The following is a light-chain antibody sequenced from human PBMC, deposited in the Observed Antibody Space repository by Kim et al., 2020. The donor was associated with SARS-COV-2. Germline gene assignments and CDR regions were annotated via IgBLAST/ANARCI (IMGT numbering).Light chain of an antibody. CDR1: QSISTF. CDR3: QQSYSRVT. CDR2: TAS. J-gene: IGKJ4*01. Sequence: SASVGDRITVTCRASQSISTFLNWYQQKPGKAPKVLIYTASGLQSGVPSRFSGSGSGTDFTLTISNLQPDDFATYYCQQSYSRVTFGGGTKVDIK. V-gene: IGKV1-39*01.